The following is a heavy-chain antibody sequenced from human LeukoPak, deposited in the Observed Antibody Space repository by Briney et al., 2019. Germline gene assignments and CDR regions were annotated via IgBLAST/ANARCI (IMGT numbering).Heavy chain of an antibody. V-gene: IGHV3-21*01. Sequence: PGGSLRLSCAASGFTFSSYSMNWVRQAPGKGLEWVSSISSSSSYIYYADSVTGRFTISRENAKNSLYLQMNSLRAEDTAVYYCARDPRNYYDSSGVWGKGTTVTVSS. J-gene: IGHJ6*04. D-gene: IGHD3-22*01. CDR2: ISSSSSYI. CDR3: ARDPRNYYDSSGV. CDR1: GFTFSSYS.